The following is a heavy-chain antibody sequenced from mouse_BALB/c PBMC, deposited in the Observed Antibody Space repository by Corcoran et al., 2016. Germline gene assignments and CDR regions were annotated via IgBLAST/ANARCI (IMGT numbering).Heavy chain of an antibody. J-gene: IGHJ4*01. CDR3: AREPYAMDY. Sequence: QIQLVQSGPELKKPGETVKISCKASGYTFPNSGMNWVKQAPGKGLKWMGWINTYTGEPTYADDFTGRFAFSLETSASTAHLQMNNLKNEDTATYFCAREPYAMDYWGQGTSVTVSS. V-gene: IGHV9-3-1*01. CDR1: GYTFPNSG. CDR2: INTYTGEP.